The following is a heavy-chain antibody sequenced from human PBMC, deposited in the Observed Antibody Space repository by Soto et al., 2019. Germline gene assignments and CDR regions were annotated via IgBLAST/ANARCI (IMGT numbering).Heavy chain of an antibody. CDR2: ISYDGINE. CDR1: GFTFTSYA. D-gene: IGHD3-16*02. V-gene: IGHV3-30*15. J-gene: IGHJ4*02. Sequence: QMQLLESGGSVVQPGRPLRLSCEASGFTFTSYAMHWVRQAPGKGLEWVAVISYDGINEYYADSVKGRFTISRDNSKNTLFLQMSSLRVEDTALYYCARDRLRLGELSLIGYFDYWGQGTLVTVSS. CDR3: ARDRLRLGELSLIGYFDY.